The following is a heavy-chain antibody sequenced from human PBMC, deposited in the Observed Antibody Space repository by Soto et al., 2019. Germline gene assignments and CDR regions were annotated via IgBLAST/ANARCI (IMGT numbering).Heavy chain of an antibody. CDR2: IYYSGST. CDR1: GGSFSGYY. J-gene: IGHJ3*01. CDR3: ARRWGDAFDF. D-gene: IGHD1-26*01. V-gene: IGHV4-34*01. Sequence: SETLSLTCAVYGGSFSGYYWTWIRQPPGTGLEWIGEIYYSGSTNYNPSLKSRVTISVDTSKNQFSLKLSSVTAADTAVYYCARRWGDAFDFWGQGTMVAVSS.